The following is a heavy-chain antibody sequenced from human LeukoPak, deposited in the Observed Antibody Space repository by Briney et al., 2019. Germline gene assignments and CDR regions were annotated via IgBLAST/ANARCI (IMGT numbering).Heavy chain of an antibody. CDR3: AKDHGLDVDTAITHDY. CDR1: EFTFSSYW. V-gene: IGHV3-7*01. Sequence: GGSLRLSCAASEFTFSSYWMSWVRQAPGKGLEWVANINEDGSVKDYVDSVKGRYTISRDNARNSLYLQMNSLRAEDTAVYYCAKDHGLDVDTAITHDYWGQGTLVTVSS. D-gene: IGHD5-18*01. J-gene: IGHJ4*02. CDR2: INEDGSVK.